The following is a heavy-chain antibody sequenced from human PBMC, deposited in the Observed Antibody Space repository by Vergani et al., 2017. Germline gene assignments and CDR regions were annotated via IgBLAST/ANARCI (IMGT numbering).Heavy chain of an antibody. J-gene: IGHJ6*03. V-gene: IGHV5-51*01. D-gene: IGHD4-11*01. CDR3: ARRGRAVTTQAHYYYYYMDV. CDR2: IYPGDSDT. CDR1: GGSISSYY. Sequence: LQLQESGPGLVKPSETLSLTCTVSGGSISSYYWSWIRQPPGKGLEWMGIIYPGDSDTRYSPSFQGQVTISADKSISTAYLQWSSLKASDTAMYYCARRGRAVTTQAHYYYYYMDVWGKGTTVTVSS.